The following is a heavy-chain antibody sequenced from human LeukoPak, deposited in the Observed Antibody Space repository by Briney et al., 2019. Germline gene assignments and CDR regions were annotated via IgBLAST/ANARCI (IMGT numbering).Heavy chain of an antibody. CDR1: GFTFSSYA. Sequence: GGSLRLSCAASGFTFSSYAMGWVRQAPGKGLEWVSVIYSGGSTYYADSVKGRFTISRDNSKNTLYLQMNSLRAEDTAVYYCARDRGYFDYWGQGTLVTVSS. J-gene: IGHJ4*02. CDR3: ARDRGYFDY. V-gene: IGHV3-53*01. D-gene: IGHD3-16*01. CDR2: IYSGGST.